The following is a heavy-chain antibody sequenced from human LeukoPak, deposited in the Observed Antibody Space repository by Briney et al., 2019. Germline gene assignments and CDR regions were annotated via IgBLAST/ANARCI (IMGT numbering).Heavy chain of an antibody. Sequence: SETLSLTCTVSGGSISSYYWSWIRQPPGKGLEWIGYIYYSGSTNYNPSLKSRVTISVDTSKNQFSLKLSSVTAADTAVYYCARGEWSSSGRNGHYFDSWGQGILVTVSS. CDR3: ARGEWSSSGRNGHYFDS. D-gene: IGHD6-19*01. V-gene: IGHV4-59*01. J-gene: IGHJ4*02. CDR1: GGSISSYY. CDR2: IYYSGST.